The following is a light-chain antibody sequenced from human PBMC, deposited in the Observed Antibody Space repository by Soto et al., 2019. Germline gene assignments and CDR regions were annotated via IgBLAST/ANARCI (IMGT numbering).Light chain of an antibody. CDR2: DVS. Sequence: DIQMTQSPSTLSASAGDRVTITCRASQSINSRLAWYQQKPGKAPKLLIYDVSKLESGVPSRFSGSGSGTEFTLIISSLQSDDFATYYCQEYSSYWTFGQGTKVEIK. CDR1: QSINSR. V-gene: IGKV1-5*01. J-gene: IGKJ1*01. CDR3: QEYSSYWT.